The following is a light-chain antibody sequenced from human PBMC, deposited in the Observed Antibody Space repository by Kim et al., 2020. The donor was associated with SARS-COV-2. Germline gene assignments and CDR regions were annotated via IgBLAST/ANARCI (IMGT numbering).Light chain of an antibody. CDR1: QTTTTS. Sequence: DIQMTQSPSSLSASVGDRVTITCRASQTTTTSLNWYQQKPGKAPKVLIYGASNLQSGVPLRFSGSGSGTDFTLTIGSLQPEDSATYYCQQTDITPHTFGQGTKLEI. V-gene: IGKV1-39*01. CDR2: GAS. J-gene: IGKJ2*01. CDR3: QQTDITPHT.